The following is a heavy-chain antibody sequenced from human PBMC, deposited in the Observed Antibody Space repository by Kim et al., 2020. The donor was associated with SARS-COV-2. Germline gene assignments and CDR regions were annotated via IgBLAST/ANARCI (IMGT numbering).Heavy chain of an antibody. V-gene: IGHV3-23*01. J-gene: IGHJ3*02. CDR1: GFTVSSYA. Sequence: GGSLRLSCAASGFTVSSYAMSWVRQAPGRGLEWVSNIGSDGRTRYAASVKGRFTISRDSSKNTLHLQMDSVRAEDTAVYYCATEAGSFDIWGQGTMFTVSS. CDR3: ATEAGSFDI. CDR2: IGSDGRT. D-gene: IGHD2-15*01.